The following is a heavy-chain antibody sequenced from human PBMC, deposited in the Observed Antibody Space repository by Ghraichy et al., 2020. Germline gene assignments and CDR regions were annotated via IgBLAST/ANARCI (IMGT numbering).Heavy chain of an antibody. CDR1: RLTFINYA. CDR2: ISGAGGTT. V-gene: IGHV3-23*01. J-gene: IGHJ4*02. D-gene: IGHD3-10*01. Sequence: LSLTCESSRLTFINYAMTWIRQAPGKGVEWVSGISGAGGTTYSADSVKGRFTVSRDNSKSTLYLQMDNLRAEDAAVYYCARCLLEPGTCYFDYWGQGTLVTVSS. CDR3: ARCLLEPGTCYFDY.